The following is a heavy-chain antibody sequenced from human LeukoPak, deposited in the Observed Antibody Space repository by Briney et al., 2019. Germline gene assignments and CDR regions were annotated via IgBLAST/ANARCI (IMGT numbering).Heavy chain of an antibody. V-gene: IGHV4-61*02. CDR3: ARSGVWRITITRGAFDI. Sequence: SETLSLTCTVSGGSISSGSYYWSWIRQPAGKGLEWIGRIYTSGSTNYNPSLKSRVTISVDTSKNQFSLKLSSVTAADTAVYYCARSGVWRITITRGAFDIWGQGTMVTVSS. CDR2: IYTSGST. J-gene: IGHJ3*02. CDR1: GGSISSGSYY. D-gene: IGHD3-16*01.